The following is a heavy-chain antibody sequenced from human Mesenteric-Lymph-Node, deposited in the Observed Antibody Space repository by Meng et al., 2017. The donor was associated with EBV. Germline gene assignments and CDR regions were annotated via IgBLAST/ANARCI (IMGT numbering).Heavy chain of an antibody. J-gene: IGHJ5*02. CDR2: ISPGGGST. Sequence: QAHRVQSGAEVKKPGCSVKVPCNTSGYTFTSYYMHWIRQAPGQGLEWMGHISPGGGSTYYAGKFQGRISMTADTSTNTVYMELRSLRSEDTAVYYCARDWDYDSSGGWFDPWGQGTLVTVSS. V-gene: IGHV1-46*01. CDR3: ARDWDYDSSGGWFDP. D-gene: IGHD3-22*01. CDR1: GYTFTSYY.